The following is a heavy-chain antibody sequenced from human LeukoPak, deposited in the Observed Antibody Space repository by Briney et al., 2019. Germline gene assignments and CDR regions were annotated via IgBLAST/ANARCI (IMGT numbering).Heavy chain of an antibody. J-gene: IGHJ4*02. CDR3: AKGDSSSWFAKAFDY. CDR1: GFTFSSYA. V-gene: IGHV3-23*01. D-gene: IGHD6-13*01. Sequence: PGGSLRLSCAASGFTFSSYAMSWVRQAPGKGLEWVSAISGSGGSTYYADSVKGRFTISRDNSKNTLYLQMNSLRAEDTAVYYCAKGDSSSWFAKAFDYWGQGTLVTVSS. CDR2: ISGSGGST.